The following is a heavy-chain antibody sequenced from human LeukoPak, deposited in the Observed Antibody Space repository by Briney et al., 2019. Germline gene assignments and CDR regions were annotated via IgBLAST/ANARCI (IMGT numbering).Heavy chain of an antibody. Sequence: QPGGSLRLSCAASGFTFSNYAMSWVRQAPGKGLEWVSAISGSGGSTYYADSVKGRFTISRDNSKNTLYVQMNSLRAEDMAVYYCARGSGLDIWGQGTMVTVSS. CDR1: GFTFSNYA. CDR3: ARGSGLDI. CDR2: ISGSGGST. J-gene: IGHJ3*02. D-gene: IGHD6-25*01. V-gene: IGHV3-23*01.